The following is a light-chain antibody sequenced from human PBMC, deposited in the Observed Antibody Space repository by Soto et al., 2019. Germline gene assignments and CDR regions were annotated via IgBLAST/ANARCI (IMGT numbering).Light chain of an antibody. CDR1: QSVISY. CDR3: QQYGSSPLT. J-gene: IGKJ4*01. V-gene: IGKV3-20*01. Sequence: EIVLTQSPGTLSLSVGERVTLSCRASQSVISYLAWYQQTPGQAPRLLIYDTSNRATGTPDRFSGSGSGTDCTLDISRLEPEDFTVYYCQQYGSSPLTFGGGTTVEIK. CDR2: DTS.